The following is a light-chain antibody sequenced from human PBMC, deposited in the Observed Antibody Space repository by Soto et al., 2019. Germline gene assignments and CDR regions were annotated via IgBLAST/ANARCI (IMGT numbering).Light chain of an antibody. CDR1: QSISSW. Sequence: IQMTQSPSTLSASVGDRVTITCRASQSISSWLAWYQQKPGKAPNLLIYKASSLESGVPSRFSGSGSGTEFTLTISSLQPDDFATYYCQQYESYSVTFGQGTRWRL. V-gene: IGKV1-5*03. J-gene: IGKJ5*01. CDR3: QQYESYSVT. CDR2: KAS.